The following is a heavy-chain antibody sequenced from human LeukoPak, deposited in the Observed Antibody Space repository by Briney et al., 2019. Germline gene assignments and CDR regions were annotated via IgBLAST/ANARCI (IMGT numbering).Heavy chain of an antibody. D-gene: IGHD2-2*02. CDR1: GFTFSSYG. Sequence: GGSLRLSCAASGFTFSSYGMHWVRQASGKGLEWVGRIRSKANSYATAYAASVKGRFTISRDDSKNTAYLQMNSLKTEDTAVYYCTRQYCSSTSCYNGPFDYWGQGTLVTVSS. CDR3: TRQYCSSTSCYNGPFDY. V-gene: IGHV3-73*01. CDR2: IRSKANSYAT. J-gene: IGHJ4*02.